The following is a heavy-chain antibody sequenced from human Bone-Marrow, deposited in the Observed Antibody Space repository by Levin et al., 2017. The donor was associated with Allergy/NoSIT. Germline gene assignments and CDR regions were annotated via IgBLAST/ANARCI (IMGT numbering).Heavy chain of an antibody. Sequence: PSETLSLTCTVSGGSINNYYWSWIRQPPGKGLEWIATIYYSGSTNYSPSLKSRVTISVDTSKNQFSLKLTSVAAADTAIYYCARQTSSNAFEIWGQGTMVTVSS. CDR3: ARQTSSNAFEI. D-gene: IGHD1-7*01. CDR2: IYYSGST. CDR1: GGSINNYY. V-gene: IGHV4-59*01. J-gene: IGHJ3*02.